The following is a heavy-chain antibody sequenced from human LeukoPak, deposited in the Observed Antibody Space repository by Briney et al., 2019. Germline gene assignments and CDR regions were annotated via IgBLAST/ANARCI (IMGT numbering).Heavy chain of an antibody. J-gene: IGHJ6*02. CDR1: GIPVSSYS. CDR2: ISSSSSYI. Sequence: GGSLRLSCAASGIPVSSYSMNWVRQAPGKGLEWVSSISSSSSYIHYADSVKGRFTISRDNAKNSLYLQMDSLRAKDTAVYYCARSFGSGSYPMDVWGQGTTVTVSS. D-gene: IGHD3-10*01. V-gene: IGHV3-21*01. CDR3: ARSFGSGSYPMDV.